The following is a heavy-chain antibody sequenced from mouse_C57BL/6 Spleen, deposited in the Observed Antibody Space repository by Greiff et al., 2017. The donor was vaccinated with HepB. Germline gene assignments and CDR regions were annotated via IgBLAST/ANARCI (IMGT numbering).Heavy chain of an antibody. CDR1: GYTFTSYW. D-gene: IGHD2-1*01. J-gene: IGHJ3*01. CDR3: ASSYGNYPWFAY. V-gene: IGHV1-52*01. CDR2: IDPSDSET. Sequence: VQLQQPGAELVRPGSSVKLSCKASGYTFTSYWMHWVKQRPIQGLEWIGNIDPSDSETHYNQKFKDKATLTVDKSSSTAYMQLSSLTSEDSAVYYCASSYGNYPWFAYWGQGTLVTGSA.